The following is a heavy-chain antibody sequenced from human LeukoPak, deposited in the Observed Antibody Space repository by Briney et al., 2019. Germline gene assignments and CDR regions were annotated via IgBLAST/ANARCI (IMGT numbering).Heavy chain of an antibody. J-gene: IGHJ4*02. V-gene: IGHV1-18*01. Sequence: GASVKVSCKASGYTFTSYGISWVRQAPGQGLEWMGWISAYNGNTNYAQKLQGRVTMTTDTSTSTAYMELRSLRSDDTAVYYCARPNPLYSGSSERYYFDSWGQGTLVTVSS. D-gene: IGHD1-26*01. CDR3: ARPNPLYSGSSERYYFDS. CDR2: ISAYNGNT. CDR1: GYTFTSYG.